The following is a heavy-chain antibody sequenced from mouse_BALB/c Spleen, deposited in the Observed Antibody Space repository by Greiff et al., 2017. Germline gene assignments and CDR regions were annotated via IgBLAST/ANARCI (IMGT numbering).Heavy chain of an antibody. D-gene: IGHD1-1*01. J-gene: IGHJ1*01. CDR1: GFTFSSYA. CDR3: ARGDYYYGSSYWYFDV. V-gene: IGHV5-9-4*01. CDR2: ISSGGSYT. Sequence: VQLKESGGGLVKPGGSLKLSCAASGFTFSSYAMSWVRQSPEKRLEWVAEISSGGSYTYYPDTVTGRFTISRDNAKNTLYLEMSSLRSEDTAMYYCARGDYYYGSSYWYFDVWGAGTTVTVSS.